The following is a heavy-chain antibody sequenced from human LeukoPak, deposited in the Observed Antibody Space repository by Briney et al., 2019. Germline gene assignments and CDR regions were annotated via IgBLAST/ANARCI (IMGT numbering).Heavy chain of an antibody. J-gene: IGHJ4*02. CDR1: GYSFTSYW. CDR3: ARSTITMTLVDY. Sequence: GESLKISCKGSGYSFTSYWSGWVGQMPGKGLEGMGIIYPGDAYTRYSPSFQGQVTISADKSINTAYLQWSSLKASATAMYYCARSTITMTLVDYWGQGTLVTVSS. V-gene: IGHV5-51*01. CDR2: IYPGDAYT. D-gene: IGHD3-22*01.